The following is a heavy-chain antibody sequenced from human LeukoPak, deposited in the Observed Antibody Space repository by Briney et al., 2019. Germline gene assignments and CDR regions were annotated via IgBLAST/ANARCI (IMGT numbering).Heavy chain of an antibody. V-gene: IGHV4-34*01. J-gene: IGHJ4*02. D-gene: IGHD2-15*01. CDR1: GGSFSGYY. CDR3: ARGRSPYCSGGSCYRQRFDY. Sequence: SETLSLTCAVYGGSFSGYYWSWIRQPPGKGLEWIGEINHSGSTNYNPSLKSRVTISVDTSKNQFSLKLSSVTAADTAVYYCARGRSPYCSGGSCYRQRFDYWGQGILVTVSS. CDR2: INHSGST.